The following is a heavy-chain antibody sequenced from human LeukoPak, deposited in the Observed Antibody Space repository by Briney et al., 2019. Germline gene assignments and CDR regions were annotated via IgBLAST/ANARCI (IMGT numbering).Heavy chain of an antibody. J-gene: IGHJ4*02. CDR2: INPSGGST. CDR3: ARVQGYCTDGRCLF. D-gene: IGHD2-8*01. Sequence: ASVKVSCKASGYTFTNYYMHWVRQAPGQGLEWMGIINPSGGSTSYAQKFQGRVTMTRDMSTSTVYVELSSLRSEDTAVYYCARVQGYCTDGRCLFWGQGTLVTVSS. CDR1: GYTFTNYY. V-gene: IGHV1-46*01.